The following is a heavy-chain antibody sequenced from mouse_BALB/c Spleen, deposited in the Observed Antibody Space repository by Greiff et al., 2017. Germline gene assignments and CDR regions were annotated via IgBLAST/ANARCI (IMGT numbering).Heavy chain of an antibody. Sequence: EVKLMESGPGLVKPSQSLSLTCSVTGYSITSGYYWNWIRQFPGNKLEWMGYISYDGSNNYNPSLKNRISITRDTSKNQFFLKLNSVTTEDTATYYCASNWYWYFDVWGAGTTVTVSS. CDR3: ASNWYWYFDV. V-gene: IGHV3-6*02. CDR2: ISYDGSN. D-gene: IGHD4-1*02. CDR1: GYSITSGYY. J-gene: IGHJ1*01.